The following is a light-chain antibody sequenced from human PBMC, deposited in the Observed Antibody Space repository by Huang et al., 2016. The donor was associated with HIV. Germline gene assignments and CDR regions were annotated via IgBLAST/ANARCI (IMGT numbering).Light chain of an antibody. CDR3: MQALQTPWT. J-gene: IGKJ1*01. Sequence: DIVMTQSPLSLPVTPGEPASISCRSSQSLLHCNGYNYLDWYLQKPGLSPQLMIYLGSNRASGVPDRFSGSGSGTDFTLKIFRVEAEDVGIYYCMQALQTPWTFGQGTKVEIK. CDR1: QSLLHCNGYNY. CDR2: LGS. V-gene: IGKV2-28*01.